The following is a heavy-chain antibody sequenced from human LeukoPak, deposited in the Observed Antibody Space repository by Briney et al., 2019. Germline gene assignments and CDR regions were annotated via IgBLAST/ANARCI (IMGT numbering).Heavy chain of an antibody. CDR2: LYPGDSNT. J-gene: IGHJ3*02. V-gene: IGHV5-51*01. D-gene: IGHD3-22*01. CDR1: AYSFTSYW. Sequence: PGETLKICYMGSAYSFTSYWIGWVRQMPGKGLEGMGILYPGDSNTRRSPSFQGQVTISHDKSISTAYLQWSNLKASDTAMYYCARHVNYYDSNGYYYPAFDIWGQGTMVTVSS. CDR3: ARHVNYYDSNGYYYPAFDI.